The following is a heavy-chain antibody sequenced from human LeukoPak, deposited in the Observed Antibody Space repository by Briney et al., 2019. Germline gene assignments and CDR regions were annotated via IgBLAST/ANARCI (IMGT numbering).Heavy chain of an antibody. J-gene: IGHJ6*03. D-gene: IGHD6-25*01. V-gene: IGHV4-4*09. CDR1: GDSVSSSH. CDR3: ARLVFFDYISAVTEVSFYYMDA. Sequence: SETLSPTCTVSGDSVSSSHWSWIRQPPGKGLEWIGDMYTSGSTNYNPSLKTRVTLSTDTSRNQLSLRLRSLTAADTAVYYCARLVFFDYISAVTEVSFYYMDAWGKGTTVIVSS. CDR2: MYTSGST.